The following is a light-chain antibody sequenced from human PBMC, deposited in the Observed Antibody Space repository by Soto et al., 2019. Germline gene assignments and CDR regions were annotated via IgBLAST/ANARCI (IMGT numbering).Light chain of an antibody. CDR1: QSINTY. V-gene: IGKV3-11*01. J-gene: IGKJ5*01. CDR3: QQRYNWPIT. Sequence: EIVLTQSPATLSLSPGERATLSCRASQSINTYLAWYQQKPGQAPRLLIYDASNRATGIPARFSGSGSETDFTLTIKSLEPEDFAVYYCQQRYNWPITFGQGTRLEIK. CDR2: DAS.